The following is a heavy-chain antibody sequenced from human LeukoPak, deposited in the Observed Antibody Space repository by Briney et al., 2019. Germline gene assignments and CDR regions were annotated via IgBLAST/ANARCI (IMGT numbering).Heavy chain of an antibody. CDR1: GYTFTGYY. CDR2: INPNSGGT. J-gene: IGHJ5*02. CDR3: VRLRIKPTPPQTAWFDP. D-gene: IGHD4-17*01. V-gene: IGHV1-2*02. Sequence: GASVKVSCKASGYTFTGYYMHWVRQAPGQGLEWMGWINPNSGGTNYAQKFQGRVTITRDTSISTAYMELSRLRSADTAVYYCVRLRIKPTPPQTAWFDPWGQGTLVTVSS.